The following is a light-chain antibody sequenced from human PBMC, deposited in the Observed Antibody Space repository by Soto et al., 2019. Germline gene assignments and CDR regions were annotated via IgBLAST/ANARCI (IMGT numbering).Light chain of an antibody. CDR1: SSDVGGYHS. J-gene: IGLJ2*01. V-gene: IGLV2-14*01. CDR3: SSYTTSSTRV. Sequence: QSALIQPASVSGSPGQSITISCTGTSSDVGGYHSVSWYQQHPGIAPKLMIYEVSNRPSGVSNRFSGSKSGNTASLTISGLQAEDEADYYCSSYTTSSTRVFGGGTKLTVL. CDR2: EVS.